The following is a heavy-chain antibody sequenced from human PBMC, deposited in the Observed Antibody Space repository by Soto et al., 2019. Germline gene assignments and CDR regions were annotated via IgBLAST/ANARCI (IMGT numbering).Heavy chain of an antibody. CDR2: IWYDGSNK. D-gene: IGHD5-12*01. Sequence: QVQLVESGGGVVQPGRSLRLSCAASGFTFSSYGMHWVRQAPGKGLEWAAVIWYDGSNKYYADSVKGRFTISRDNSKNTRYLQMNSLRAEDTAVYYCARGGGYDQDSGTDVWGQGTTVTVSS. V-gene: IGHV3-33*01. J-gene: IGHJ6*02. CDR3: ARGGGYDQDSGTDV. CDR1: GFTFSSYG.